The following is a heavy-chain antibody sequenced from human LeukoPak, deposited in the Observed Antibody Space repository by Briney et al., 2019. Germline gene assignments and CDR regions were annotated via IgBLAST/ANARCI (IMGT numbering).Heavy chain of an antibody. J-gene: IGHJ4*02. V-gene: IGHV3-23*01. CDR1: GFTFGAYA. Sequence: GGSLRLSCAASGFTFGAYAMSWVRQAPGKGLEWVSGITGSGGRTGYADSVKGRFTISRDNSKNMLYLHMDSLRAEDAAVYYCAKGPSGRYCSGDTCYFDYWGQGTLVTVSS. CDR2: ITGSGGRT. CDR3: AKGPSGRYCSGDTCYFDY. D-gene: IGHD2-15*01.